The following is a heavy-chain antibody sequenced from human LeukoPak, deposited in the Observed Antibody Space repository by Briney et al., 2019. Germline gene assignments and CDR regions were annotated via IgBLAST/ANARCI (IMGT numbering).Heavy chain of an antibody. CDR3: ARSTKVEYYDFWSGYPLYNWFDP. CDR2: IYYSGST. V-gene: IGHV4-39*01. Sequence: SETLSLTCTVSGGSISSSSYYWGWIRQPPGKGLEWIGSIYYSGSTYYNPSLKSRVTISVDTSKNQFSLKLSSVTAADTAVYYCARSTKVEYYDFWSGYPLYNWFDPWGQGTLVTVSS. D-gene: IGHD3-3*01. CDR1: GGSISSSSYY. J-gene: IGHJ5*02.